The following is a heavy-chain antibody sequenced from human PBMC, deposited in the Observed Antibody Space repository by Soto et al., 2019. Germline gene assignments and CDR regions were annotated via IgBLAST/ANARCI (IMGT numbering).Heavy chain of an antibody. J-gene: IGHJ4*02. CDR1: GGSISSGGYY. CDR2: IYYSGST. D-gene: IGHD3-10*01. V-gene: IGHV4-31*03. Sequence: SETLSLTCTVSGGSISSGGYYWSWIRQHPGKGLEWIGYIYYSGSTYYNPSLKSRVTISVDTSKNQFSLKLSSVTAADTAVYYCARASHYYGEYYFDYWGQGTLVTVSS. CDR3: ARASHYYGEYYFDY.